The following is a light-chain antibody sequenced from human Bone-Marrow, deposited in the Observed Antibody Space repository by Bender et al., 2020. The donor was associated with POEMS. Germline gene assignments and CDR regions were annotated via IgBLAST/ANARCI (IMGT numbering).Light chain of an antibody. CDR2: DVS. Sequence: QSALTQPRSVSGSPGQSVTISCTGTNSDVGGYESVSWYQQHPDKAPKLIFNDVSKRPSGVPDRYSGSKSGNTTSLTISGLQAEDEAVYYCCSYADGSNLVFGGGTKVTVL. CDR3: CSYADGSNLV. CDR1: NSDVGGYES. V-gene: IGLV2-11*01. J-gene: IGLJ2*01.